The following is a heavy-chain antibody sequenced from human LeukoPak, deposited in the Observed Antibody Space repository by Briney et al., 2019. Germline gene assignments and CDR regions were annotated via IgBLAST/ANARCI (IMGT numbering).Heavy chain of an antibody. D-gene: IGHD1-7*01. CDR2: IRSDGSTT. J-gene: IGHJ3*02. CDR3: AKGLYNWNYIGAFDI. CDR1: GFTFSRYW. V-gene: IGHV3-74*01. Sequence: PGGALRLSCAASGFTFSRYWMHWVRQAPGKGLVWVSFIRSDGSTTYADSVKGRFTISRDNAKNTLYLQMNSLRAEDTAVYYCAKGLYNWNYIGAFDIWGQGTMVTVSS.